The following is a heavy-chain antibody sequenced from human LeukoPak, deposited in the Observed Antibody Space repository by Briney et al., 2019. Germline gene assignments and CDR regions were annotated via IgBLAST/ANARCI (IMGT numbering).Heavy chain of an antibody. D-gene: IGHD6-13*01. CDR1: GYSISSGYY. CDR2: IYHSGST. Sequence: SETLSLTCAVSGYSISSGYYWGWIRQPPGKGLEWIGSIYHSGSTYYNPSLKSRVTISVDTSKNQFSLKLSSVTAADTAVYYCAREGSSWYCAFDIWGQGTMVTVSS. CDR3: AREGSSWYCAFDI. V-gene: IGHV4-38-2*02. J-gene: IGHJ3*02.